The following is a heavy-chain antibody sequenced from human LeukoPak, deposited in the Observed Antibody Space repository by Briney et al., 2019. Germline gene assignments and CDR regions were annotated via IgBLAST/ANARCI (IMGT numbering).Heavy chain of an antibody. CDR2: INPNSGGT. D-gene: IGHD3-16*01. CDR1: GYTFTGYY. J-gene: IGHJ4*02. Sequence: ASVKVSCKASGYTFTGYYMHWVRQAPGQGLEWMGWINPNSGGTNYAQKFQGWVTMTRDTSISTAYMELSRLRSDDTAVYYCARESEFGVYYFDYWGQGTLVTVSS. CDR3: ARESEFGVYYFDY. V-gene: IGHV1-2*04.